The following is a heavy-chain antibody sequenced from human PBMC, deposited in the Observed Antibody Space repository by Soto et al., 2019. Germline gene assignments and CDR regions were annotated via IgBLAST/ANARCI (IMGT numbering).Heavy chain of an antibody. D-gene: IGHD1-26*01. CDR1: GGTFSSYA. CDR2: IIPIFGTA. V-gene: IGHV1-69*13. Sequence: ASVKVSCKASGGTFSSYAISWVRQAPGQGLEWMGGIIPIFGTANYAQKFQGRVTITADESTSIAYMELSSLRSEGTAVYYCARDTDSGSYYPPSYYYGMDVWGQGTTVTVSS. CDR3: ARDTDSGSYYPPSYYYGMDV. J-gene: IGHJ6*02.